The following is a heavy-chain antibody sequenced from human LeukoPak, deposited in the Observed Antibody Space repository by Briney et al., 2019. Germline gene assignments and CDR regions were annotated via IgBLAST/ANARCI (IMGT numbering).Heavy chain of an antibody. CDR2: ISNSGSST. CDR1: GFTFSNYA. J-gene: IGHJ3*02. V-gene: IGHV3-23*01. D-gene: IGHD3-22*01. CDR3: AKDPPRSRAIVDAFDI. Sequence: PGGPLRLSCAASGFTFSNYAMIWVRQAPGKGLEWVSVISNSGSSTDYADSVKGRFTISRDNSKNTLYLQMNSLRAEDTAVYYCAKDPPRSRAIVDAFDIWGQGTLVTVSS.